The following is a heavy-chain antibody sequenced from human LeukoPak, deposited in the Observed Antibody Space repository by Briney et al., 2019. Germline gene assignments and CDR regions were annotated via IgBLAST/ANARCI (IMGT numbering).Heavy chain of an antibody. CDR2: ISYVGSNK. CDR3: AKKKYSSGWAFDY. CDR1: GFTFSSYA. Sequence: PGGFLRLSCAASGFTFSSYAMHWVRQAPGKGLEWVAVISYVGSNKYYADSVKGRFTISRDNSKNTLYLQMNSLRAEDTAVYYCAKKKYSSGWAFDYWGQGTLVTVSS. J-gene: IGHJ4*02. V-gene: IGHV3-30-3*02. D-gene: IGHD6-19*01.